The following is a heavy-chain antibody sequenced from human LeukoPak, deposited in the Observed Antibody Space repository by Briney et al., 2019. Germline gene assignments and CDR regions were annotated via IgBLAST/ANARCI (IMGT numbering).Heavy chain of an antibody. Sequence: PGGSLRLSCAASGFTFSSYGMHWVRQAPGKGLEWVAVISYDGGNKYYADSVKGRFTISRDNSKNTLYLQMNSLRAEDTAVYYCAKDWDYYDSSGYYDYWGQGTLVTVSS. CDR3: AKDWDYYDSSGYYDY. V-gene: IGHV3-30*18. D-gene: IGHD3-22*01. J-gene: IGHJ4*02. CDR1: GFTFSSYG. CDR2: ISYDGGNK.